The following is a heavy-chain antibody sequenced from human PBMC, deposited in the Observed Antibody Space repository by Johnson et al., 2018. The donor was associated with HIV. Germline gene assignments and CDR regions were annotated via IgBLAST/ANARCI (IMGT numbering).Heavy chain of an antibody. CDR2: ISWNSGSI. J-gene: IGHJ3*01. CDR1: GFTFDDYA. CDR3: AKGHSSGYPKDAFDL. D-gene: IGHD3-22*01. V-gene: IGHV3-9*01. Sequence: VQLVESGGGLVQPGRSLRLSCAASGFTFDDYAMHWVRQAPGKGLEWVSGISWNSGSIGYADSVKGRFTISRDNAKNSLYLQMNSLRTEDTAMYYCAKGHSSGYPKDAFDLWGQGTMVTVSS.